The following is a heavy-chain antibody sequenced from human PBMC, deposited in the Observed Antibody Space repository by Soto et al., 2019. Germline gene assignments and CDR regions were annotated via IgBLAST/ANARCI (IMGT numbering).Heavy chain of an antibody. CDR3: ARDQLVVAPEYYMDV. D-gene: IGHD2-15*01. Sequence: EVQLVESGGGLVQPGGSLRLSCAASGFTFSSYWMSWVRQAPGKGLEWVANIKQDGSEKYYVDSVKGRFTISRDNAKNSLYLQMNSLRAEDTAVYYCARDQLVVAPEYYMDVWGKGTTVTVSS. CDR1: GFTFSSYW. J-gene: IGHJ6*03. CDR2: IKQDGSEK. V-gene: IGHV3-7*01.